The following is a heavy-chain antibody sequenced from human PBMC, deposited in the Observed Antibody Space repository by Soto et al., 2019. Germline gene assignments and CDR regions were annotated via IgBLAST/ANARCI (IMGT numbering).Heavy chain of an antibody. CDR2: IWYDGSNK. Sequence: QVQLVESGGGVVQPGRSLRLSCAASGFTFSSYGMHWVRQAPGKGLEWVAVIWYDGSNKYYADSVKGRFTISRDNSKNPLYLQMNSLRAEDTAVYYCARDRCSSGWDYFDYWGQGTLVTVSS. CDR3: ARDRCSSGWDYFDY. V-gene: IGHV3-33*01. J-gene: IGHJ4*02. D-gene: IGHD6-19*01. CDR1: GFTFSSYG.